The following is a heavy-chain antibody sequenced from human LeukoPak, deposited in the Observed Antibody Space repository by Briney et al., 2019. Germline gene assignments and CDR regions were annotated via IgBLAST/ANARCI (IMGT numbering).Heavy chain of an antibody. V-gene: IGHV5-51*01. Sequence: GESLNISRQGSGYRFTSYWIGWVRQMPGKGLEWMGIIYPGDSDTRYSPSFQGQVTISADKSISTAYLQWSSLKASDTAMYYCARHRTVTTSGDFWGQGTLVTVSS. CDR2: IYPGDSDT. CDR1: GYRFTSYW. J-gene: IGHJ4*02. CDR3: ARHRTVTTSGDF. D-gene: IGHD4-11*01.